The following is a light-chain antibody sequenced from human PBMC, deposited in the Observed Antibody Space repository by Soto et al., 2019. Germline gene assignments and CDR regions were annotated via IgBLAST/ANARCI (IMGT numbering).Light chain of an antibody. V-gene: IGLV2-14*01. CDR1: SSDVGGYNY. CDR2: EVS. CDR3: SSFTSINTGV. Sequence: QSALTQPASVSGSPGQSITIFCTGTSSDVGGYNYVSWYQQHPGKAPKLMIYEVSNRPSGVSNRFSGSKSGNTASLTISGLQTEDEADYYCSSFTSINTGVFGGGTKLTVL. J-gene: IGLJ3*02.